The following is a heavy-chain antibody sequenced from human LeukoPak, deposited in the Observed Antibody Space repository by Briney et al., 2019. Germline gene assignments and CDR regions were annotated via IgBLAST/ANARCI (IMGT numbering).Heavy chain of an antibody. J-gene: IGHJ3*02. CDR3: ARAIGYYDYVWGSYRETDAFDI. Sequence: PSQTLSLTCTVSGGSISSGSYYWSWIRQPAGKGLEWIGRIYTSGSTNYNPSLKSRVTISVDTSKNQFSLKLSSVTAADTAVYYCARAIGYYDYVWGSYRETDAFDIWGQGTMVTVSS. D-gene: IGHD3-16*02. CDR1: GGSISSGSYY. V-gene: IGHV4-61*02. CDR2: IYTSGST.